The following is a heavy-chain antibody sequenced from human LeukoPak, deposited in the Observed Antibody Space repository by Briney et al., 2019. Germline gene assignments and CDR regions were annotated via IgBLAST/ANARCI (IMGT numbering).Heavy chain of an antibody. CDR1: GFTFDDYA. J-gene: IGHJ4*02. CDR2: ISWNSGSI. V-gene: IGHV3-9*01. D-gene: IGHD6-19*01. CDR3: AKDRRTGYSSGWIDY. Sequence: GGSLRLSCAASGFTFDDYAMHWVRQAPGKGLEWVSGISWNSGSIGYADSVKGRFTISRDNAKNSLYLQMNSLRAEDTALYYCAKDRRTGYSSGWIDYWGQGTLVTVSS.